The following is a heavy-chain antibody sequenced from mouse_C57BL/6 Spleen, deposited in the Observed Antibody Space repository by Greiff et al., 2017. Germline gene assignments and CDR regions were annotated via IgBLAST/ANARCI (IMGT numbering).Heavy chain of an antibody. V-gene: IGHV1-80*01. CDR2: IYPGDGDT. CDR3: ASGQLRPYYFDY. J-gene: IGHJ2*01. CDR1: GYAFSSYW. Sequence: QVQLQQSGAELVKPGASVKISCKASGYAFSSYWMNWVKQRPGKGLEWIGQIYPGDGDTNYNGKFKGKATLTADTSSSTAYMQLSSLTSEDSAVYFCASGQLRPYYFDYWGQGTTLTVSS. D-gene: IGHD3-2*02.